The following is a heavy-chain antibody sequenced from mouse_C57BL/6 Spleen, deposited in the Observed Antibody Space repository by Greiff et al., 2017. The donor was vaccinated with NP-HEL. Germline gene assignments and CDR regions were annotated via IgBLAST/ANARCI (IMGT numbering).Heavy chain of an antibody. CDR1: GFTFSDFY. V-gene: IGHV7-1*01. J-gene: IGHJ4*01. CDR3: ARSACCSYAMDY. CDR2: SRNKANDYTT. D-gene: IGHD3-3*01. Sequence: EVQVVESGGGLVQSGRSLRLSCATSGFTFSDFYMEWVRQAPGKGLEWIAASRNKANDYTTESSASVKGRFIVSRDTSQSILYLQMNALRAEDTAISYCARSACCSYAMDYWGQGTSVTVSS.